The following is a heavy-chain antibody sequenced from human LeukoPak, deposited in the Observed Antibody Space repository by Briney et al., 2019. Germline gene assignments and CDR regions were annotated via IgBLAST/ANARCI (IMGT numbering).Heavy chain of an antibody. D-gene: IGHD1-26*01. J-gene: IGHJ6*02. CDR2: IIPVFGTA. Sequence: SVKVSCKASGGTFSSYAISWVRQAPGQGLEWMGGIIPVFGTANYAQKFQGRVTITADESTSTAYMELSSLRSEDTAMYYCARSGSYKDYYYGMDVWGQGTTVTVSS. CDR1: GGTFSSYA. V-gene: IGHV1-69*13. CDR3: ARSGSYKDYYYGMDV.